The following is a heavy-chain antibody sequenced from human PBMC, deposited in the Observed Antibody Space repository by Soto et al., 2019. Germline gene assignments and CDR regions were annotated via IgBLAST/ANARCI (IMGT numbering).Heavy chain of an antibody. J-gene: IGHJ4*01. CDR1: GASLSSSSYY. CDR3: GSFPVIPGRDSPLIFDY. CDR2: IYYNGNT. V-gene: IGHV4-39*01. Sequence: LSLTCIVSGASLSSSSYYWAWIRQPPRKGLEWIGTIYYNGNTYYNPSLKSRVTISLDTSKNGLSLKLSSVTATDTAVYYCGSFPVIPGRDSPLIFDYWGQGTLVTVSS. D-gene: IGHD3-22*01.